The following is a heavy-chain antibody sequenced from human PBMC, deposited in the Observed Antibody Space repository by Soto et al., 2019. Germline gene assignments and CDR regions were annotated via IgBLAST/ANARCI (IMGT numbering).Heavy chain of an antibody. J-gene: IGHJ6*02. CDR1: GGSISSSSYY. CDR2: IYYSGST. D-gene: IGHD6-19*01. Sequence: SETLSLTCTVSGGSISSSSYYWGWIRQPPGKGLGWIGSIYYSGSTYYNPSLKSRVTISVDTSKNQFSLKLSSVTAADTAVYYCARHGESSGWYRGKGYYYYGMDVWGQGTTVTVSS. V-gene: IGHV4-39*01. CDR3: ARHGESSGWYRGKGYYYYGMDV.